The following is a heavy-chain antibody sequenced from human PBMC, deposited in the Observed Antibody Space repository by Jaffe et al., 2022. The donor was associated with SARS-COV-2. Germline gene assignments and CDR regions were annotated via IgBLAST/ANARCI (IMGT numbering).Heavy chain of an antibody. Sequence: QVQLVESGGGVVQPGRSLRLSCAASGFTFSSYGMHWVRQAPGKGLEWVAVISYDGSNKYYADSVKGRFTISRDNSKNTLYLQMNSLRAEDTAVYYCAKVSQGRAAAGTFEGVDFDYWGQGTLVTVSS. D-gene: IGHD6-13*01. CDR2: ISYDGSNK. CDR1: GFTFSSYG. V-gene: IGHV3-30*18. CDR3: AKVSQGRAAAGTFEGVDFDY. J-gene: IGHJ4*02.